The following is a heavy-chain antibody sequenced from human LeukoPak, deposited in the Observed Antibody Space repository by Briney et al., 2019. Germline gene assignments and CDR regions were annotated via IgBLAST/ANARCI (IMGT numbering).Heavy chain of an antibody. D-gene: IGHD3-9*01. CDR1: GFTFSNYA. J-gene: IGHJ4*02. CDR2: ILGSGVTT. CDR3: AKWGDYDVLTGYYAPDY. Sequence: GASLRLSCAASGFTFSNYAMSWVRQAPGKGLEWVSAILGSGVTTYYADSVKGRFTVSRDNSKSTLYLQMSTLRAEDTALYYCAKWGDYDVLTGYYAPDYWGQGTLVTVSS. V-gene: IGHV3-23*01.